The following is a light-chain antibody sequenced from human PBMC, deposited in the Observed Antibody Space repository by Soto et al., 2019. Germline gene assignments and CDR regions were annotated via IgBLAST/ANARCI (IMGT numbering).Light chain of an antibody. J-gene: IGKJ5*01. V-gene: IGKV3-20*01. CDR1: QSVSSSY. CDR3: QQYGSSPPIT. CDR2: GAS. Sequence: EIVFTHSPGTLSLSPGEIATLSCRSIQSVSSSYLAWYQQKPGQAPRLLIYGASSRATGIPDRFSGSGSGTDFTLTISRLEPEDFAVYYCQQYGSSPPITFGQGTRLEIK.